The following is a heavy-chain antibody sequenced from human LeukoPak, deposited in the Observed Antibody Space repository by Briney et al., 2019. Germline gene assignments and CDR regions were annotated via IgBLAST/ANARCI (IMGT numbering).Heavy chain of an antibody. D-gene: IGHD1-26*01. J-gene: IGHJ6*03. CDR3: ARGTKWEPLYMDV. Sequence: SETLSLTCTVSGYSISSGYYWGWIRQPPGKGLEWIGSIYHSGSTYYNPSLKSRVTISVDTSKNQFSLKLSSVTAADTAVYYCARGTKWEPLYMDVWGKGTTVTISS. CDR2: IYHSGST. CDR1: GYSISSGYY. V-gene: IGHV4-38-2*02.